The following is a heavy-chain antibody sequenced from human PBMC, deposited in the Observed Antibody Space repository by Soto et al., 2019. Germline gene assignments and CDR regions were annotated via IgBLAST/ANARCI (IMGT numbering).Heavy chain of an antibody. Sequence: QVQLQESGPGLVKPSQTLSLTCTVSGGSISRGGYSWSWIRQHPGKGLEWIGYIYNSGSTYYTPSLKSRVTISVDTSKNQFSLKLSSVTAADTAVYYCARGVGVWGQGTTVTVSS. CDR1: GGSISRGGYS. CDR3: ARGVGV. J-gene: IGHJ6*02. D-gene: IGHD3-10*01. CDR2: IYNSGST. V-gene: IGHV4-31*03.